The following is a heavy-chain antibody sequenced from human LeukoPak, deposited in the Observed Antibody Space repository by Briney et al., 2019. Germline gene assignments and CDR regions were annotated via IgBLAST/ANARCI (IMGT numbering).Heavy chain of an antibody. V-gene: IGHV4-34*01. CDR3: ARDGSAPYSSSWLPALDY. D-gene: IGHD6-13*01. J-gene: IGHJ4*02. CDR2: INHSGST. CDR1: GGSFSGYY. Sequence: SETLSLTCAVYGGSFSGYYRSWIRQPPGKGLEWIGEINHSGSTNYNPSLKSRVTISVDTSKNQFSLKLSSVTAADTAVYYCARDGSAPYSSSWLPALDYWGQGTLVTVSS.